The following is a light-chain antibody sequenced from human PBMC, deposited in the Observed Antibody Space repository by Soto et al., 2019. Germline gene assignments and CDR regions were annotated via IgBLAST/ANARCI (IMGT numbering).Light chain of an antibody. CDR2: ENN. CDR1: SSNIGNNY. J-gene: IGLJ1*01. Sequence: QAVLTQPPSVSAAPGQTVTISCSGSSSNIGNNYVSWYQQLPGTAPKLLIYENNKRPSGIPDRFSGSKSGTSATLGITGLQTGDEADYYCGTWDSSLSAAHYVFGTGTKVTVL. CDR3: GTWDSSLSAAHYV. V-gene: IGLV1-51*02.